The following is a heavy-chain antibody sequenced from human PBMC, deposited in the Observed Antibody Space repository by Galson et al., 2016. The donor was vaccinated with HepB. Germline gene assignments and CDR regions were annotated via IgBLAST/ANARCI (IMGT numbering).Heavy chain of an antibody. CDR2: ISSSSSYI. V-gene: IGHV3-21*01. D-gene: IGHD3-10*01. Sequence: SLRLSCAASGLTFSSYSMNWVRQAPGKGLEWVSSISSSSSYIHYADSVKGRFTISRDNATNSLYLQMNSLRAEDTAVYYCARDILWFGELTRVYYFDYWGQGTLVTVSS. CDR1: GLTFSSYS. J-gene: IGHJ4*02. CDR3: ARDILWFGELTRVYYFDY.